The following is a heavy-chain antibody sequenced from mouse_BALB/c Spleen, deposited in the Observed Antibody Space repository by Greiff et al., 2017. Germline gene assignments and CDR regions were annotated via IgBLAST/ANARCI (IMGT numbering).Heavy chain of an antibody. CDR3: ARPYGNLYWYFDV. Sequence: EVQLQQSGPELVKPGASVKMSCKASGYTFTSYVMHWVKQKPGQGPEWIGYINPYNDGTKYNEKFKGKATLTSDKSSSTAYMELSSLTSEDSAVYYCARPYGNLYWYFDVWGAGTTVTVSS. V-gene: IGHV1-14*01. D-gene: IGHD2-1*01. CDR2: INPYNDGT. CDR1: GYTFTSYV. J-gene: IGHJ1*01.